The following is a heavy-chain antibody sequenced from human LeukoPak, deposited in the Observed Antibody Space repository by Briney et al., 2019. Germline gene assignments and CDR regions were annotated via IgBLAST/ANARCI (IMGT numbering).Heavy chain of an antibody. CDR2: IRSKANCYAT. V-gene: IGHV3-73*01. CDR1: GFSFSSDW. CDR3: TRLGGYCSGGSCYGDY. J-gene: IGHJ4*02. Sequence: PGGSLRLSCAASGFSFSSDWMSWVRQASGKGLEWVGRIRSKANCYATAYAASVKGRFTISRDDSKNTAYLQMNSLKTEDTAVYYCTRLGGYCSGGSCYGDYWGQGTLVTVSS. D-gene: IGHD2-15*01.